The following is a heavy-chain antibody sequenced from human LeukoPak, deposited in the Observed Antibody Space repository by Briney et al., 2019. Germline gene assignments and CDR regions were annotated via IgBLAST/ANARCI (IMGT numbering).Heavy chain of an antibody. CDR2: ISGSGSTT. V-gene: IGHV3-23*01. CDR3: ARPRLRYCSGGSCFDAFDI. J-gene: IGHJ3*02. CDR1: GFTFSSYA. Sequence: GGSLRLSCAASGFTFSSYAMSWVRQAPGKGLEWFSAISGSGSTTYYADSVKGRCTVSRDNSKNTLYLQMNSLRAEDTAVYYCARPRLRYCSGGSCFDAFDIWGQGTMVTVSS. D-gene: IGHD2-15*01.